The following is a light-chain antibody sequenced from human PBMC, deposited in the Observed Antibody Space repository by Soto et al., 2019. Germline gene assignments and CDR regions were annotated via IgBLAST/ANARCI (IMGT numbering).Light chain of an antibody. CDR1: SSNIGAGYD. Sequence: QSVLTQPPSVSGAPGQRVTISCTGSSSNIGAGYDVHWYQQFPGTAPKLLIYGNSNRPSGVPDRFSGSKSGTSASLAITGLQAEDEADYYCQSYDSSPVFGGGTKLTVL. CDR2: GNS. J-gene: IGLJ2*01. CDR3: QSYDSSPV. V-gene: IGLV1-40*01.